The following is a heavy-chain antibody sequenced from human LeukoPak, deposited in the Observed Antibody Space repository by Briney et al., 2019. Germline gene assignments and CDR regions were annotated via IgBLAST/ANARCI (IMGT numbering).Heavy chain of an antibody. D-gene: IGHD3-22*01. CDR3: VRERTNYYDSSGYY. V-gene: IGHV3-48*01. J-gene: IGHJ4*02. Sequence: GGSLRLSCAASGFTFSSYNMNWVRQAPGKGLEWVSYISISSSIIYYADSVKGRFTISRDNAKNSLYLEMNSLRAEDTAVYYCVRERTNYYDSSGYYWGQGTLVTVSS. CDR2: ISISSSII. CDR1: GFTFSSYN.